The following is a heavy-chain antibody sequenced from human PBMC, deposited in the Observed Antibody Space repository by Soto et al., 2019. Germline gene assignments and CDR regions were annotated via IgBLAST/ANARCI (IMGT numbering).Heavy chain of an antibody. D-gene: IGHD6-13*01. CDR2: INHSGST. V-gene: IGHV4-39*07. CDR3: ARRPSSSWQPYNWFDP. Sequence: SETLSLTCTVSGGSISSSSYYWGWIRQPPGKGLEWIGEINHSGSTNYNQSLKSRVTISVDTSKNQFSLKLSSVTAADTAVYYCARRPSSSWQPYNWFDPWGQGTLVTVSS. CDR1: GGSISSSSYY. J-gene: IGHJ5*02.